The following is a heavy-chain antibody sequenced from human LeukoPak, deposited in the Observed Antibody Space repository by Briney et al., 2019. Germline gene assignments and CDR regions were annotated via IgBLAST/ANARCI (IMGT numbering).Heavy chain of an antibody. CDR2: ISSSGSTI. Sequence: GGSLRLSCAASGFTFSDYYMSWIRQAPGKGLEWVSYISSSGSTIYYADSVKGRFTISRDNAKNSLYLQMNSLRAEDTAVYYCARQYCGRDCLYYYYGMDVWGQGTTVTVSS. CDR3: ARQYCGRDCLYYYYGMDV. CDR1: GFTFSDYY. J-gene: IGHJ6*02. V-gene: IGHV3-11*01. D-gene: IGHD2-21*02.